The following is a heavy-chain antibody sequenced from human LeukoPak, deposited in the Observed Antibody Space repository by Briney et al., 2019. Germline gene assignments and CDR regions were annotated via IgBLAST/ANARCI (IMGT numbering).Heavy chain of an antibody. V-gene: IGHV3-30*02. J-gene: IGHJ4*02. CDR1: GFTFSSYG. Sequence: GGSLRLSCAASGFTFSSYGMHWVRQAPGKGLEWVAFIRYDGSNKYYADSVKGRFTISRDNSKNTLYLQMNSLRAEDTAVYYCAKDLEYSSSSYYFDYWGQGTLVTVSS. CDR2: IRYDGSNK. CDR3: AKDLEYSSSSYYFDY. D-gene: IGHD6-6*01.